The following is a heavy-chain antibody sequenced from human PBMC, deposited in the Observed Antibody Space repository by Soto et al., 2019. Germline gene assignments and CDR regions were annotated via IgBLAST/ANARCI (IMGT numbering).Heavy chain of an antibody. D-gene: IGHD1-7*01. J-gene: IGHJ4*02. CDR3: ARDWNYVLDY. CDR1: GLTFSSYA. V-gene: IGHV3-30-3*01. Sequence: GGSLRLSCAASGLTFSSYAMHWVRQAPGKGLEWVAVISYDGSNKYYADSVKGRFTISRDNSKNTLYLQMNSLRAEDTAVYYCARDWNYVLDYWGQGTLVTAPQ. CDR2: ISYDGSNK.